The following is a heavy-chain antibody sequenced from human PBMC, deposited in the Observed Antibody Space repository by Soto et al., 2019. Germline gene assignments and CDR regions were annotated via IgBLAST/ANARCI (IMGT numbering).Heavy chain of an antibody. CDR3: ATLSYDFWSGPNNWFDP. D-gene: IGHD3-3*01. J-gene: IGHJ5*02. CDR2: FDPEEGET. CDR1: GYTLTELS. V-gene: IGHV1-24*01. Sequence: ASVKVSCKVSGYTLTELSMHWVRQAPGKGLEWMGGFDPEEGETIYAQKFQGRVTMTEDTSTDTAYMELSSLRPEDTAVYYCATLSYDFWSGPNNWFDPWGQGTLVTVSS.